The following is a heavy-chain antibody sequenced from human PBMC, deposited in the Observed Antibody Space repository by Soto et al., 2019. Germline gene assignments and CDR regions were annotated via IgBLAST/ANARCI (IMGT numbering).Heavy chain of an antibody. J-gene: IGHJ4*02. CDR2: IIPILGIA. CDR3: ARDPGARDLTMIPR. V-gene: IGHV1-69*08. Sequence: QVQLVQSGAEVKKPGSSVKVSCKASGGTFSSYTISWVRQAPGQGLEWMGRIIPILGIANYAQKFQGRVTXXAXKXMSTAYMELSSLRSEDTAVYYCARDPGARDLTMIPRWGQGTLVTVSS. D-gene: IGHD3-22*01. CDR1: GGTFSSYT.